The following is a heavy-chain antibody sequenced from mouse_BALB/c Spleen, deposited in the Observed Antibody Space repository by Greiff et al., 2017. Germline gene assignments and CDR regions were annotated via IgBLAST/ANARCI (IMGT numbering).Heavy chain of an antibody. CDR2: ISSGSSTI. J-gene: IGHJ3*01. CDR1: GFTFSSFG. V-gene: IGHV5-17*02. CDR3: ASDYDGFAY. D-gene: IGHD2-4*01. Sequence: EVQLQESGGGLVQPGGSRKLSCAASGFTFSSFGMHWVRQAPEKGLEWVAYISSGSSTIYYADTVKGRFTISRDNPKNTLFLQMTSLRSEDTAMYYCASDYDGFAYWGQGTLVTVSA.